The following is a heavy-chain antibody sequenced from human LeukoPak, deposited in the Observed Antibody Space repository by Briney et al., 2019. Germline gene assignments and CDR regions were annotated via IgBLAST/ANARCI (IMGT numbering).Heavy chain of an antibody. J-gene: IGHJ6*03. CDR3: AKGLNYYLDV. CDR1: GFTFRDYG. Sequence: GGSLRLSCGASGFTFRDYGMHWVRQAPGKGLEWVAFIRYDGTEKHYADSVKGRFTFSRDNSKNTLYLQMNSLRPEDTAVYYCAKGLNYYLDVWGKGTTVTIFS. V-gene: IGHV3-30*02. CDR2: IRYDGTEK.